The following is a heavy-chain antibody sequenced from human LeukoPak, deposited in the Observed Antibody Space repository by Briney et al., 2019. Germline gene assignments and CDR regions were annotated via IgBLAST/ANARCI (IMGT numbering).Heavy chain of an antibody. J-gene: IGHJ6*03. D-gene: IGHD3-9*01. Sequence: RASVTVSCKASGGTFSSYAISWVRQAPGQGLEWMGGIIPIFGTANYAQKFQGRVTITADESTSTAYMELSSLRSEDTAVYYCARGGSPYYDILTGQIPEYYYYYYYMDVWGKGTTVTISS. V-gene: IGHV1-69*01. CDR3: ARGGSPYYDILTGQIPEYYYYYYYMDV. CDR2: IIPIFGTA. CDR1: GGTFSSYA.